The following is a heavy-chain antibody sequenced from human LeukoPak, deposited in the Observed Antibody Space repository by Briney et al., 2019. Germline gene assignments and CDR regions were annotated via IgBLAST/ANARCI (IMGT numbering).Heavy chain of an antibody. D-gene: IGHD1-26*01. CDR1: GGSIGSSSYY. J-gene: IGHJ3*02. CDR3: ARYSGSYYDAFDI. Sequence: SETLSLTCTVSGGSIGSSSYYWGWIRQPPGKGLEWIGSIYYSGSTYYNPSLKSRVTISVDTSKNQFSLKLSSVTAADTAVYYCARYSGSYYDAFDIWGQGTMVTVSS. V-gene: IGHV4-39*01. CDR2: IYYSGST.